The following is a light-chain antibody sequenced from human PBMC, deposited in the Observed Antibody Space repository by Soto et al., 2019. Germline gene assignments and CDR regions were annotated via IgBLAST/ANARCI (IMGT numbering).Light chain of an antibody. J-gene: IGKJ2*01. V-gene: IGKV1-9*01. Sequence: DIQLTQSPSFLSASIRDRVTITCRASQGITNYLAWYQQKPGKAPKLLIYAASTLQSGVPSRFSGSGSGTEFTLTITILQPEDFATYYCQQLKSYPQTFGQGTKLEI. CDR2: AAS. CDR3: QQLKSYPQT. CDR1: QGITNY.